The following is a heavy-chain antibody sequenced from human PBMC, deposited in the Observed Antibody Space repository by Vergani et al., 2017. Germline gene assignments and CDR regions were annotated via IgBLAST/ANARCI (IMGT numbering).Heavy chain of an antibody. CDR3: AKYLRVSTDGLPDS. CDR1: GFTFKNFA. Sequence: QVQLVESGGGVVQPGGSLRLSCAASGFTFKNFAVHWVRQAPGKGLEWLAYIGKDGINTRYRDAVKGRFTVSRDNSKDILYLQMDSLRSEDTALYYCAKYLRVSTDGLPDSWGPGTLVIVSS. V-gene: IGHV3-30*02. CDR2: IGKDGINT. J-gene: IGHJ4*02. D-gene: IGHD5/OR15-5a*01.